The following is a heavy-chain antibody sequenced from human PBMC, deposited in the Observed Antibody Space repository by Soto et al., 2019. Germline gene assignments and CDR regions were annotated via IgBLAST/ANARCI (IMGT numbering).Heavy chain of an antibody. J-gene: IGHJ4*02. CDR3: ARSPDSYCYLVDY. Sequence: QLQLQESGPGLVKPSETLALTCTVSGGSISSSSYYCGWIRQPPVQVLEWIGSIYYSGSTYYNPSRKRRVTISVDPDKNQFSLKLSAVTAAYTAVYYCARSPDSYCYLVDYWGQGTLVTVSS. V-gene: IGHV4-39*01. CDR2: IYYSGST. D-gene: IGHD5-18*01. CDR1: GGSISSSSYY.